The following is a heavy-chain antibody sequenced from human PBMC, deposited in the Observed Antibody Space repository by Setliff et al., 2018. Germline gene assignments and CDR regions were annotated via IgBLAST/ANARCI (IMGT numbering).Heavy chain of an antibody. Sequence: SETLSLTCTVSGASITNINYYWGLIRQPPGKGLEWIGGIYYTGSTYYNPSLKSRVTISADKSKNQFSLKLSSVTAADTAVYYCATPRSHLFGSGSYYDYWGQGTLVTVSS. V-gene: IGHV4-39*01. CDR3: ATPRSHLFGSGSYYDY. CDR2: IYYTGST. D-gene: IGHD3-10*01. J-gene: IGHJ4*01. CDR1: GASITNINYY.